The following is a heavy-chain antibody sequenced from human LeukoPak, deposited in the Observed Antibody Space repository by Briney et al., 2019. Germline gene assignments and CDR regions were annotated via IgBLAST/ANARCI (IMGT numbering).Heavy chain of an antibody. CDR2: INPYRGDT. J-gene: IGHJ4*02. D-gene: IGHD6-13*01. CDR1: GYTFTGYF. Sequence: ASVKVSCEASGYTFTGYFMHWVRQAPGRGLEWMGWINPYRGDTNFAQKFQGRLTMTRDTSISTAYMELSRLRSDDTAVYYCARASAAAGTVLGFDYWGQGTLVTVSS. V-gene: IGHV1-2*02. CDR3: ARASAAAGTVLGFDY.